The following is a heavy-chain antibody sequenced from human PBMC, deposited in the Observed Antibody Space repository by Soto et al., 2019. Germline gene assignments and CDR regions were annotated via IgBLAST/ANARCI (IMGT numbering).Heavy chain of an antibody. D-gene: IGHD5-18*01. J-gene: IGHJ4*02. Sequence: PSETPSLTCTVSGGSISSYYWSWIRQPPGKGLEWIGYIYYSGSTNYNPSLKSRVTISVDTSKNQFSLKLSSVTAADTAVYYCARCSTAMATRPFDYWGQGTLVTVSS. V-gene: IGHV4-59*01. CDR1: GGSISSYY. CDR3: ARCSTAMATRPFDY. CDR2: IYYSGST.